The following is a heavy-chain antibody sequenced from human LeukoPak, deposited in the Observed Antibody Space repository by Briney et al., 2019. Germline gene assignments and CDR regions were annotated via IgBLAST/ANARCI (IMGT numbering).Heavy chain of an antibody. J-gene: IGHJ3*02. CDR2: ISSSSSYI. CDR3: ARGGVGRAFDI. V-gene: IGHV3-21*01. CDR1: GFTFSSYS. Sequence: GGSLRLSCAASGFTFSSYSMTWVRQAPGKGLEWVSSISSSSSYIYYADSVKGRFTISRDNAKNSLYLQMNSLRAEDTAVYYRARGGVGRAFDIWGQGTMVTVSS. D-gene: IGHD3-3*01.